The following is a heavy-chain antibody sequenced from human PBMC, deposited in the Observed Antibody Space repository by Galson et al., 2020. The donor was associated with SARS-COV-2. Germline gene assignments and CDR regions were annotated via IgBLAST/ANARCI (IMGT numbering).Heavy chain of an antibody. CDR2: ISYDGSDR. V-gene: IGHV3-30*09. CDR1: EFTLSTYA. CDR3: ARALGYCSSTSCLYYYYYALDV. D-gene: IGHD2-2*01. J-gene: IGHJ6*02. Sequence: TGGSLRLSCAASEFTLSTYAMHWVRQAPGKGLEWVAVISYDGSDRYYADSVKGRFDISRDNFKNTLHLHMSSLRAEDTAVYYCARALGYCSSTSCLYYYYYALDVWGQGTTVTVSS.